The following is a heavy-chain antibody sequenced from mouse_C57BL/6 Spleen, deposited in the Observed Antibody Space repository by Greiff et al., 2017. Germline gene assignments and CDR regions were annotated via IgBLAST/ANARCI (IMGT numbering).Heavy chain of an antibody. Sequence: VKLMESGPGLVAPSQSLSITCTVSGFSLTSYGVHWVRQPPGKGLEWLVVIWSDGSTTYNSAIKSRLSISKDNSKSQIFLKMNSLQTDDTAMYYCARHGSNYWYFDVWGTGTTVTVSS. D-gene: IGHD2-5*01. V-gene: IGHV2-6-1*01. J-gene: IGHJ1*03. CDR3: ARHGSNYWYFDV. CDR1: GFSLTSYG. CDR2: IWSDGST.